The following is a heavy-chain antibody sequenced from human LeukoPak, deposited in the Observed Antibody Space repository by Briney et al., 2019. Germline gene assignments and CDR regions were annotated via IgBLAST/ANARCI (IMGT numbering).Heavy chain of an antibody. Sequence: GASVKVSCKASGYTFTGYYMHWVRQAPGQGLEWMGWINPNSGGTNYAQKFQGRVTMTRDTSISTAYMELSRLRSDDTAVYYCARDGYYYGSGSYYRLGYWGQGTLVTVSS. D-gene: IGHD3-10*01. V-gene: IGHV1-2*02. CDR2: INPNSGGT. CDR3: ARDGYYYGSGSYYRLGY. J-gene: IGHJ4*02. CDR1: GYTFTGYY.